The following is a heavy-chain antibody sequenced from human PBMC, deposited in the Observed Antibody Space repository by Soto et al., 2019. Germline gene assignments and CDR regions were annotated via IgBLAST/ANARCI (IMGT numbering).Heavy chain of an antibody. V-gene: IGHV2-5*02. CDR3: AHNVLRYFDWSYGPQWFDP. D-gene: IGHD3-9*01. Sequence: GSGPTLVNPTQTLTLTCTFSGFSLSTSGVGVGWIRQPPGKALEWLALIYWDDDKRYSPSLKSRLTITKDTSKNQVVLTMTNMDPVDTATYYCAHNVLRYFDWSYGPQWFDPWGQGTLVTVSS. CDR1: GFSLSTSGVG. CDR2: IYWDDDK. J-gene: IGHJ5*02.